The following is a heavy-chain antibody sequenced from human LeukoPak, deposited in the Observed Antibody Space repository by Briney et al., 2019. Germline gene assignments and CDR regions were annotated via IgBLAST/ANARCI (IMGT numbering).Heavy chain of an antibody. D-gene: IGHD3-22*01. CDR1: GFTFSSYG. J-gene: IGHJ4*02. CDR2: ISYDGSNK. Sequence: GGSLRLSFAASGFTFSSYGMHWVRQAPGKGLEWVAVISYDGSNKYYADSVKGRFTISRDNSKNTLYLQMNSLRAEDTAVYYCAKGVLDYYDSSVGPPYWGQGTLVTVSS. V-gene: IGHV3-30*18. CDR3: AKGVLDYYDSSVGPPY.